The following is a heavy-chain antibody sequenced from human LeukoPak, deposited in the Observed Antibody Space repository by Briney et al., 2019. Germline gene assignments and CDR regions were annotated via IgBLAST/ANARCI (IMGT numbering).Heavy chain of an antibody. CDR1: GFTFSSYA. D-gene: IGHD5-24*01. J-gene: IGHJ6*03. Sequence: GGSLRLSCAASGFTFSSYAMSWVRQAPGKGLEWVSAISGSGGSTYYADSVKGRFTISRDNSKNTLYLQMNSLRAEDTAVYYCARLGQRWPSYYYYYMDVWGKGTTVTVSS. CDR3: ARLGQRWPSYYYYYMDV. V-gene: IGHV3-23*01. CDR2: ISGSGGST.